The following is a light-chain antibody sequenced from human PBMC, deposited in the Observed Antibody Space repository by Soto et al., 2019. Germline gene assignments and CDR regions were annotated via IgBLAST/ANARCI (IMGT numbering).Light chain of an antibody. CDR3: QQYGSSTKT. V-gene: IGKV3-20*01. CDR1: QSFXSSY. CDR2: DAS. J-gene: IGKJ1*01. Sequence: MGVTQSAGTLSLSPGEGATLSCRASQSFXSSYLAWYQQKPGQAPRLRTDDASSRATGSPDRLSGSGSGTDFTLTISRLEPEDFAVYYCQQYGSSTKTFGQGTKVDI.